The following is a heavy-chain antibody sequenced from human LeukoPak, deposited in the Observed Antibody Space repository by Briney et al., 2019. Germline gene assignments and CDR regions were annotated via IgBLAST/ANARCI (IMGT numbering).Heavy chain of an antibody. V-gene: IGHV1-2*02. J-gene: IGHJ4*02. CDR3: ARDKPPLRFGELPPLDY. CDR2: INPNSGGT. Sequence: ASVKVSCNASGYTFTGYYMHWVRQAPGQGLEWMGWINPNSGGTNYAQKFQGRVTMTRDTSISTAYMELSRLRSDDTAVYYCARDKPPLRFGELPPLDYWGQGTLVTVSS. D-gene: IGHD3-10*01. CDR1: GYTFTGYY.